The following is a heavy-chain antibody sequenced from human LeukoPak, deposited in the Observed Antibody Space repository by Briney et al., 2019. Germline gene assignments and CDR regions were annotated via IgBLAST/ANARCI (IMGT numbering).Heavy chain of an antibody. Sequence: SETLSLTCTVSGGSISSYYWSWIRQPPGKGLEWIGYIYYSGSTNYNPSLKSRVTISVDTSKNQFSLKLSSVTAADTAVYYCARQPDYDSSGHPQRAFDIWGQGTMVTVSS. CDR2: IYYSGST. V-gene: IGHV4-59*08. J-gene: IGHJ3*02. CDR1: GGSISSYY. D-gene: IGHD3-22*01. CDR3: ARQPDYDSSGHPQRAFDI.